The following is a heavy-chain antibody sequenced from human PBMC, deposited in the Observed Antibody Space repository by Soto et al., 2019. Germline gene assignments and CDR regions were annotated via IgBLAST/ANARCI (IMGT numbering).Heavy chain of an antibody. J-gene: IGHJ4*02. CDR2: ISWNGAFI. D-gene: IGHD4-4*01. Sequence: EVQLVESGGGLVQPGRSLRLSCVASGFDFDDHAMSWVRQAPGKGLEWVSGISWNGAFIGYANSVRGRFTISRDDAKNSLYLQMNSLRPEDTALYYCTRDIFRTLTTVDFWGQGTLVTVSS. V-gene: IGHV3-9*01. CDR3: TRDIFRTLTTVDF. CDR1: GFDFDDHA.